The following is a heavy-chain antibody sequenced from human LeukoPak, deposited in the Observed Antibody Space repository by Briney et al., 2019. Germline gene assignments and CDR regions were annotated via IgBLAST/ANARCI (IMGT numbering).Heavy chain of an antibody. V-gene: IGHV4-34*01. CDR1: GGSFSGYY. Sequence: PSETLSLTCAVYGGSFSGYYWSWIRQPPGKGLEWIGEINHSGSTNYNPSLKSRVTISVDTSKNQFSLKLSSVTAADTAVYYCAVSGGSYNLVWGQGTLVTVSS. CDR2: INHSGST. D-gene: IGHD1-26*01. CDR3: AVSGGSYNLV. J-gene: IGHJ4*02.